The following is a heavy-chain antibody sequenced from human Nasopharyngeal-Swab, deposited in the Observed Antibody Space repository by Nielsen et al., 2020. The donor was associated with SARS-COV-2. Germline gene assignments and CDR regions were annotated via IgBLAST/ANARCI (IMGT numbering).Heavy chain of an antibody. Sequence: GESLKISCAASGFTFSNHAMTWVRQAPGKGLEWVSSISGSGGSTYYADSMKGRFTISRDNSKNTLYLQMNSLRADDTAVYYCATPRGFSGYDYGYWGQGNLVTVSS. D-gene: IGHD5-12*01. V-gene: IGHV3-23*01. CDR3: ATPRGFSGYDYGY. CDR2: ISGSGGST. J-gene: IGHJ4*02. CDR1: GFTFSNHA.